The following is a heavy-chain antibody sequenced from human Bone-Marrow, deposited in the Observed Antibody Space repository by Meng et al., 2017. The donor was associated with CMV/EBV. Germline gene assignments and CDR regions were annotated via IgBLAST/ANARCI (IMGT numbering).Heavy chain of an antibody. V-gene: IGHV3-23*03. Sequence: GGSLRLSCAASGFTFSSYAMSWVRQAPGKGLEWVSVIYSGGSSTYYADSVKGRFTISRDNSKNTLYLQMNSLRAEDTAVYYCASSGNYYLFEYWGQGTLVTVSS. D-gene: IGHD1-26*01. J-gene: IGHJ4*02. CDR3: ASSGNYYLFEY. CDR2: IYSGGSST. CDR1: GFTFSSYA.